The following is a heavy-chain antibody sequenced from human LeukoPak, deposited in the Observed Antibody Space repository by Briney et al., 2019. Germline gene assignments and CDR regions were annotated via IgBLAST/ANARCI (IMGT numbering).Heavy chain of an antibody. Sequence: PGGSLPLSCAASGFPFSSYSMNWVRQAPGKGLEWVSSISSSSSYIYYADSVKGRFTISRDNAKNSLYLQMNSLRAEDTAVYYCARVETAAGTAWGQGTLVTVSS. CDR3: ARVETAAGTA. CDR2: ISSSSSYI. D-gene: IGHD6-13*01. V-gene: IGHV3-21*01. J-gene: IGHJ5*02. CDR1: GFPFSSYS.